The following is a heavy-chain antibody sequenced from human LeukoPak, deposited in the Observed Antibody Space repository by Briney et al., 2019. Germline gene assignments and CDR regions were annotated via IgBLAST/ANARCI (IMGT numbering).Heavy chain of an antibody. V-gene: IGHV1-46*01. J-gene: IGHJ4*02. CDR2: INPSGGST. Sequence: ASVKVSCKASGYTFTSYYMHWVRQAPGQGLEWMGIINPSGGSTTYAQKFQGRVTMTRDTPTSTVYMELSSLRSEDTAVYYCARDRNPYYSDSRDSFDYWGQGTLVTVSS. D-gene: IGHD3-22*01. CDR1: GYTFTSYY. CDR3: ARDRNPYYSDSRDSFDY.